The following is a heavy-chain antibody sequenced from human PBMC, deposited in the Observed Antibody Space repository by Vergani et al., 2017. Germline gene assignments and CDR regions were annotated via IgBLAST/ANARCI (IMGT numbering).Heavy chain of an antibody. CDR2: IGNDGINT. CDR3: AKYLRDSTDGFPDS. CDR1: GFTFSNFG. J-gene: IGHJ4*02. Sequence: QVQLVESAGGVVQPGGSLRLSCAASGFTFSNFGMHWIRQAPGKGLEWLAYIGNDGINTRYRDAVKGRFTVSRDNSKDILYLQMDSLRSEDTALYYCAKYLRDSTDGFPDSWGPGTLVIVSS. D-gene: IGHD2-21*02. V-gene: IGHV3-30*02.